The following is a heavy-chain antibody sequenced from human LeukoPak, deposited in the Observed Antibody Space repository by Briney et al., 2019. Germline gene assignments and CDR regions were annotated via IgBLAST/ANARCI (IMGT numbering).Heavy chain of an antibody. Sequence: GGSLRLSCAASGFTFSSYSMNWVRQAPGKGLEWVSSISSSSYIYYADSVKGRFTISRDNAKNSLYLQMNSLRAEDTAVYYCAREAVNYNDGSGYSAYSFDYWAREPWSPSPQ. V-gene: IGHV3-21*01. J-gene: IGHJ4*02. CDR1: GFTFSSYS. D-gene: IGHD3-22*01. CDR3: AREAVNYNDGSGYSAYSFDY. CDR2: ISSSSYI.